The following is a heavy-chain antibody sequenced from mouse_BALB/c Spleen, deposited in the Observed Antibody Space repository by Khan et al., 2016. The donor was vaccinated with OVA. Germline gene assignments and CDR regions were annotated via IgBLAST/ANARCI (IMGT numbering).Heavy chain of an antibody. Sequence: EVQLQESGPGLVKPSQSLSLTCTVTGYSITSDYAWNWIRQFPGNKLEWMGYISYRGSTSYNPSLKSRISITRDTSKNQFFLQLNSVTTEDTATSYCTGGLRRRYFDVWGAGTTVTVSS. CDR1: GYSITSDYA. J-gene: IGHJ1*01. CDR2: ISYRGST. D-gene: IGHD2-2*01. V-gene: IGHV3-2*02. CDR3: TGGLRRRYFDV.